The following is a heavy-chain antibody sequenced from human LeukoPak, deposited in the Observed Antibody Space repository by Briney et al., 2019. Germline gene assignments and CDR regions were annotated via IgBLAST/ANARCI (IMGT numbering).Heavy chain of an antibody. D-gene: IGHD3-16*01. CDR3: GKEGGA. CDR2: IGGRGGST. Sequence: PGGSLRLSCAASGFRLSDFTMTWVRQAPGKGPEWVSAIGGRGGSTYYADSVGGRFTISRDNSKDMVYLQMNSLKVEDTATYYCGKEGGAWGQGTKVTVSS. V-gene: IGHV3-23*01. CDR1: GFRLSDFT. J-gene: IGHJ5*02.